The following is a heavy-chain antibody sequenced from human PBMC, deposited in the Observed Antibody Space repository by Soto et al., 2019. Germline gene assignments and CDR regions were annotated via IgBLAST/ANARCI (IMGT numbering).Heavy chain of an antibody. Sequence: QLQLVQSGAEVKKPGASVKVSCKVSGYTLAELSTHWVRQAPGKGLEWMGGFDPEDAETIYAQKFQGRVSMTMDTSTDTAYMELTSLRAEDSAVYYCTTGQRPIRFLEWLSRYYFDFWGQGTLVTVSS. CDR2: FDPEDAET. J-gene: IGHJ4*02. D-gene: IGHD3-3*01. V-gene: IGHV1-24*01. CDR3: TTGQRPIRFLEWLSRYYFDF. CDR1: GYTLAELS.